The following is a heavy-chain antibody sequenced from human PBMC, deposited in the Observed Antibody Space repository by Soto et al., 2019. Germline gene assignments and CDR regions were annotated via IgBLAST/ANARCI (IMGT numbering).Heavy chain of an antibody. CDR3: ARAPTRNTAAIGP. J-gene: IGHJ5*02. D-gene: IGHD2-2*01. V-gene: IGHV4-31*03. CDR2: IYYSGST. CDR1: GGSISSGGYY. Sequence: PSETLSLTCTVSGGSISSGGYYWSWIRQHPGKGLEWIGYIYYSGSTYYNPSLKSRVTISVDTSKNQFSLKPSSVTAADTAVYYCARAPTRNTAAIGPWGQGTLVTVSS.